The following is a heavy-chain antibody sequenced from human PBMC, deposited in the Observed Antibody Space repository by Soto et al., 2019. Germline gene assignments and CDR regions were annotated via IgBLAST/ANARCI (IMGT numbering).Heavy chain of an antibody. V-gene: IGHV5-10-1*01. Sequence: GESLKISCMGSGYSFAGYWITWVRQKPGKGLEWMGRIDPSDSQTYYSPSLRGHVTISVTKSITTVFLQWSSLRASDTAMYYCARQIYDSDTGPNFQYYFDSWGQGTPVTVSS. D-gene: IGHD3-22*01. CDR1: GYSFAGYW. J-gene: IGHJ4*02. CDR3: ARQIYDSDTGPNFQYYFDS. CDR2: IDPSDSQT.